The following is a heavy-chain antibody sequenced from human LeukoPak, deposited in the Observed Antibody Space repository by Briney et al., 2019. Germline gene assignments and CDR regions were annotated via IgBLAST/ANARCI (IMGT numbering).Heavy chain of an antibody. Sequence: GASVKVSCKASGYTFTGYYMHWVRQAPGQGLEWMGWINPNSGGTNYAQKFQGRVTMTRDTSISTAYMELSRLRSDDTAVCYCVRDEAGFYVWGTYRPVIFDYWGQGTLVTVSS. D-gene: IGHD3-16*02. CDR3: VRDEAGFYVWGTYRPVIFDY. V-gene: IGHV1-2*02. J-gene: IGHJ4*02. CDR1: GYTFTGYY. CDR2: INPNSGGT.